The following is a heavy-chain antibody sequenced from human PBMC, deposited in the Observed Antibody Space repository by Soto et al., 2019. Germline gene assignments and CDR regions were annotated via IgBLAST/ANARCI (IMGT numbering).Heavy chain of an antibody. D-gene: IGHD3-3*01. Sequence: GGSLRLSCAASGFTFSSYAMSWVRQAPGKGLEWVSAISGSGGSTYYADSVKGRFTISRDNSKNTLYLQMNSLRAEDTAVYYCAKRMADYDFWSGYDSGDMDVWGKGTTVTVSS. J-gene: IGHJ6*03. CDR1: GFTFSSYA. CDR3: AKRMADYDFWSGYDSGDMDV. V-gene: IGHV3-23*01. CDR2: ISGSGGST.